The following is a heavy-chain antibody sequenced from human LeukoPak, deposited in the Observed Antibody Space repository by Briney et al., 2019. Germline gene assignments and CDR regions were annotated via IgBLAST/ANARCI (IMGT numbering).Heavy chain of an antibody. D-gene: IGHD2-2*01. J-gene: IGHJ4*02. V-gene: IGHV4-4*09. CDR1: GDSISSYY. CDR2: IFPGGST. Sequence: SETLSLTCTVSGDSISSYYWSWIRQSPGKGLEWIGYIFPGGSTNSNPSLKSRVTISVDTSKNQFSLKVSSVTAADTAIYYCARSPPAPKEFDYWGQGTLVTVPS. CDR3: ARSPPAPKEFDY.